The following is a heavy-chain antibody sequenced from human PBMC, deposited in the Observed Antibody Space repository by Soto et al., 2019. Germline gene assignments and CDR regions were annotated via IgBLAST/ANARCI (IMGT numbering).Heavy chain of an antibody. J-gene: IGHJ3*02. CDR3: AKDRAVAGIDSFDI. CDR1: GFTFSSYA. Sequence: GGSLRLSCVASGFTFSSYAMSWVRLAPGKGLEWVSGISGSGGTTYYADSVKGRFTISRDNSKNTLYLQMNSLRAEDTAIFYCAKDRAVAGIDSFDIWGQGTKVTVSS. CDR2: ISGSGGTT. D-gene: IGHD6-19*01. V-gene: IGHV3-23*01.